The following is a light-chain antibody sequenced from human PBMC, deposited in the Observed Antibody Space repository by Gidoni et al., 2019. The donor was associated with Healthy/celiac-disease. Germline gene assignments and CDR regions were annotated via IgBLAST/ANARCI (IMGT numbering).Light chain of an antibody. V-gene: IGLV1-40*01. Sequence: SVLTQPPSVSGAPGQRVTISCTGSSSNIGAGYDVHWYQQLPGTAPKLLIYGNSNRPSGVPDRFSGSKSGTSASLAITGLQAEDEADYYCQSYDSSLSVHVVFGGETKLTVL. CDR3: QSYDSSLSVHVV. J-gene: IGLJ2*01. CDR2: GNS. CDR1: SSNIGAGYD.